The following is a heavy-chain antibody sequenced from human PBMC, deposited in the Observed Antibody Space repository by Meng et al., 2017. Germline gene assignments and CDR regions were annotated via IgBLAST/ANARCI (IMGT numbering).Heavy chain of an antibody. CDR2: IIPIFGTA. V-gene: IGHV1-69*01. CDR1: GGTFSSYA. Sequence: HGQVVQSGAEVKKPGSSVKVSCKVSGGTFSSYAISWVRQAPGQGLEWMGGIIPIFGTANYAQKFQGRVTITADESTSTAYMELSSLRSEDTAVYYCARDDYSNYLPFDYWGQGTLVTVSS. D-gene: IGHD4-11*01. CDR3: ARDDYSNYLPFDY. J-gene: IGHJ4*02.